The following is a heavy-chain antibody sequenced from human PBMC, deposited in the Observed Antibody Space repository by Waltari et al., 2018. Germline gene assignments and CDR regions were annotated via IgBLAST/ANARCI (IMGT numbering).Heavy chain of an antibody. CDR3: ATDYGDFLGV. J-gene: IGHJ6*04. Sequence: EVQVVESGGGLVKPGGSLRLSCVVPGFTFIKAWMRWVRQAPGKGLEWVGRIKSEGDGGTRDYSAPLKGRISLSRDDSKNTVYLQMNTLKPEDTAVYFCATDYGDFLGVWGTGTTVTVFS. D-gene: IGHD3-10*01. CDR2: IKSEGDGGTR. CDR1: GFTFIKAW. V-gene: IGHV3-15*01.